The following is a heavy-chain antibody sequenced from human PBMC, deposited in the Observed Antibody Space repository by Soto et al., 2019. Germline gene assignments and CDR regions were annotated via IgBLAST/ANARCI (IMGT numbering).Heavy chain of an antibody. V-gene: IGHV4-59*01. CDR3: ARGGPSLGSNHF. D-gene: IGHD3-10*01. Sequence: SQRLSLTCSVCGTTIRGYYWTWTRQPPGKGLEQPGYIYDTGTTKYNPSLKSRVTISVDTSKHQFSLWLHSVSAPDTAVYYFARGGPSLGSNHF. CDR1: GTTIRGYY. J-gene: IGHJ4*01. CDR2: IYDTGTT.